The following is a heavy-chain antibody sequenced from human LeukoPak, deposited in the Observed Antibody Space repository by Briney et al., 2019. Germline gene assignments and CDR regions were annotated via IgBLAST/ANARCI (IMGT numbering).Heavy chain of an antibody. D-gene: IGHD3-22*01. V-gene: IGHV4-34*01. CDR3: ARALNYYDSSGYYWYFDL. CDR2: INHSGST. Sequence: SETLSLTCAVYGGSFSSYYWSWIRQPPGKGLEWIGEINHSGSTNYDPSLKSRVTISVDTSKNQFSLKLSSVTAADTAVYYCARALNYYDSSGYYWYFDLWGRGTLVTVSS. CDR1: GGSFSSYY. J-gene: IGHJ2*01.